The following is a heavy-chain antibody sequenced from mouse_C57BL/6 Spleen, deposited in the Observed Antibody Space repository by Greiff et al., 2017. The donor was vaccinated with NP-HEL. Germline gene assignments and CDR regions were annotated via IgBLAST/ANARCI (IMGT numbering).Heavy chain of an antibody. CDR2: IYPGSGST. J-gene: IGHJ3*01. CDR1: GYTFTSYW. V-gene: IGHV1-55*01. CDR3: ARRGYGYGPFAY. D-gene: IGHD2-2*01. Sequence: QVQLQQPGAELVKPGASVKMSCKASGYTFTSYWITWVKQRPGQGLEWIGDIYPGSGSTNYNEKLKSKATLTVDTSSSTAYMQLSSMTSEDSAVYYCARRGYGYGPFAYWGQGTLVTVSA.